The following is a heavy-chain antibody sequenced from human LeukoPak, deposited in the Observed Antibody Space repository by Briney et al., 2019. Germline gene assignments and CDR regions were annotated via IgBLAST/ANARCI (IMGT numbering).Heavy chain of an antibody. V-gene: IGHV3-48*02. CDR3: ASGHNDAFDI. CDR1: GFTFTSYS. J-gene: IGHJ3*02. CDR2: ISSSTSTI. Sequence: GGSVTLSCAASGFTFTSYSLNWVRQAPGKGLEWVSYISSSTSTIYYADSVKGRFTISRDNAKNSLCLQMNSLRDEDTAVYYCASGHNDAFDIWGQGAMVTVSS.